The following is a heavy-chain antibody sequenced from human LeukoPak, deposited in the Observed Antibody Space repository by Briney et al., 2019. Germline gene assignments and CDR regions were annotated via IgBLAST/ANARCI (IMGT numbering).Heavy chain of an antibody. Sequence: ASVKVSCKASGYTFTGYYMHWVRQAPGQGLEWMGWINPNSGGTNCAQKFQGRVTMTRDTSISTAYMELSRLRSDDTAVYYCARVGAGATEPIDYWGQGTLVTVSS. V-gene: IGHV1-2*02. CDR1: GYTFTGYY. D-gene: IGHD1-26*01. CDR3: ARVGAGATEPIDY. CDR2: INPNSGGT. J-gene: IGHJ4*02.